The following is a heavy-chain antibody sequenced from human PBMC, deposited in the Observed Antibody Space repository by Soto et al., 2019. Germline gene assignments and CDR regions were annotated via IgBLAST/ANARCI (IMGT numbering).Heavy chain of an antibody. CDR1: GGSISSRDSY. CDR3: ARDRAGYKAYDA. Sequence: QVQLQESGPGLVKPSQTLSLICTVSGGSISSRDSYWSWIRQSPGQGLEWIGYVFYSGSAYYNPSLKSRVTISVDTSKNQFSLNLKSVTGADTAMYFCARDRAGYKAYDAWGQGTLVTVAS. CDR2: VFYSGSA. D-gene: IGHD5-12*01. J-gene: IGHJ5*02. V-gene: IGHV4-30-4*01.